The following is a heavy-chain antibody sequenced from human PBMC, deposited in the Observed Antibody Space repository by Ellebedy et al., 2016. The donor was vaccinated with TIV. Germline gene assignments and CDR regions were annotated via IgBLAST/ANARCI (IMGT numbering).Heavy chain of an antibody. Sequence: PGGSLRLSCAASGFTFSSYAMSWVRQAPGKGLEWVSAISGSGGSTYYADSVKGRFTISRDNAKNSLYLQMNSLRAEDTAVYYCARGGPQYYGSGISYYGMDVWGQGTTVTVSS. D-gene: IGHD3-10*01. V-gene: IGHV3-23*01. J-gene: IGHJ6*02. CDR2: ISGSGGST. CDR1: GFTFSSYA. CDR3: ARGGPQYYGSGISYYGMDV.